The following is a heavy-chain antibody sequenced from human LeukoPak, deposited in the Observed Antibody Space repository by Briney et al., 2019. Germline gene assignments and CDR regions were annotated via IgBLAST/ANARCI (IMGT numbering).Heavy chain of an antibody. Sequence: GASVKVSCKASGYTFTSYGISWVRQAPGQRLEWMGWISAYNGNKNYAQKLQGRVTMTTDTSTSTAYMELRSLRSDDTAVYYCARDPSPNYDFWSGPQAYYFDYWGQGTLVTVSS. CDR1: GYTFTSYG. J-gene: IGHJ4*02. D-gene: IGHD3-3*01. V-gene: IGHV1-18*01. CDR2: ISAYNGNK. CDR3: ARDPSPNYDFWSGPQAYYFDY.